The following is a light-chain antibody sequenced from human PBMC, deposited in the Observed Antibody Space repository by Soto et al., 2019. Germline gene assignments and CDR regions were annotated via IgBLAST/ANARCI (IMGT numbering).Light chain of an antibody. CDR3: QEYYCAPYT. CDR2: AAS. V-gene: IGKV1-27*01. J-gene: IGKJ3*01. CDR1: QGISNS. Sequence: DIQMTQSPSSLSASVGDRVTITCRASQGISNSLAWFQQNPGKVPKLLIYAASTLQSGVPSRFSGSGSGTDFTLTISSLQPEDVATYDCQEYYCAPYTFVAGTKVYIK.